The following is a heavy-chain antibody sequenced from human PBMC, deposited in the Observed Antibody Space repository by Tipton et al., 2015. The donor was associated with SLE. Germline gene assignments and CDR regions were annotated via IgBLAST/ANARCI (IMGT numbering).Heavy chain of an antibody. D-gene: IGHD5-18*01. V-gene: IGHV4-39*07. Sequence: TLSLTCTVSGDSISSSSYYWGWIRQPPGKGLEWIGSIYYSGSTYYNPSLKSRVTISVDTSKNQFSLKLSSVTAADTAVYYCASRGYSYGNPDYWGQGTLVTVSS. CDR3: ASRGYSYGNPDY. CDR1: GDSISSSSYY. CDR2: IYYSGST. J-gene: IGHJ4*02.